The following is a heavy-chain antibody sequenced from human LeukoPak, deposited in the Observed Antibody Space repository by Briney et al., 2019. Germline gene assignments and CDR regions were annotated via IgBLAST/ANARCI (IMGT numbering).Heavy chain of an antibody. CDR3: VKYYRGPVHYYFDY. CDR1: GFTFSRSA. Sequence: PWGSLRLSCAASGFTFSRSAMSWVCQAPGKGLEWVSVISDSGSNTYYADSVKGRFTISRDSSKNTLFLQMNSLRSEDTAVYYCVKYYRGPVHYYFDYWGQGNLVTVSS. D-gene: IGHD3-16*02. CDR2: ISDSGSNT. J-gene: IGHJ4*02. V-gene: IGHV3-23*01.